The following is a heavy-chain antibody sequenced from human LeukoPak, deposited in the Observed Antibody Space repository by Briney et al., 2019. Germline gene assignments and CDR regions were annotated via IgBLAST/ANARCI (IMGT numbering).Heavy chain of an antibody. CDR1: GFTFSSYG. D-gene: IGHD4-17*01. CDR2: IWYDGSNK. V-gene: IGHV3-33*01. Sequence: PGGSLRLSCAASGFTFSSYGMHWVRQAPGKGLEWVAVIWYDGSNKYYADSVKGRFTISRDNSKNTLYLQMNSLRAEDTAVYYCARATTTRDYEYFQHWGQGTLVTVSS. J-gene: IGHJ1*01. CDR3: ARATTTRDYEYFQH.